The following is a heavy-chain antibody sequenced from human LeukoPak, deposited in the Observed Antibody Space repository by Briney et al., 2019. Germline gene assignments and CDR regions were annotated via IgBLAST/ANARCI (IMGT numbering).Heavy chain of an antibody. J-gene: IGHJ6*02. V-gene: IGHV4-34*01. CDR2: INHSGST. CDR1: GGSFSGYY. CDR3: ASGGGIVVVVAAHPLYYYYGMDV. D-gene: IGHD2-15*01. Sequence: SETLSLTCAVYGGSFSGYYWSWIRQPPGKGLEWIGEINHSGSTNYNPSLKSRVTISVDTSKNQFSLKLSSVTAPDTAVYYCASGGGIVVVVAAHPLYYYYGMDVWGQGPTVTVSS.